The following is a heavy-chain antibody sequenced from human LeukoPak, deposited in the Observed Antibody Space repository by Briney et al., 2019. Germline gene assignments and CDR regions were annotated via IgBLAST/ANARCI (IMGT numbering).Heavy chain of an antibody. CDR1: GFTFTSYW. CDR3: VGDPDYGGYSRFDY. V-gene: IGHV3-74*01. D-gene: IGHD4-23*01. CDR2: IKSDGSST. Sequence: GGSLRLSCAASGFTFTSYWMHWVRQAPGKGLVWVSRIKSDGSSTSYAGSVKGRFTISRDNAKNTLYLQMNSLRGEDTAVYYCVGDPDYGGYSRFDYWGQGTLVTVSS. J-gene: IGHJ4*02.